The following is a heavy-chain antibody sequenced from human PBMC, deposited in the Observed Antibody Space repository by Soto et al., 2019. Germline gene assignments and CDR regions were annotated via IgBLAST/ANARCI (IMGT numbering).Heavy chain of an antibody. Sequence: GGFLRLSCAASGFSFSNYEMNWVRQAPGKGLEWVSFISTTSTTYYADSVKGRFTFSRDNAKNSLFLQMNSLRAEDTAVYYCARGYSVGYGFDYWGQGTPVTVSS. D-gene: IGHD5-18*01. CDR1: GFSFSNYE. J-gene: IGHJ4*02. CDR3: ARGYSVGYGFDY. V-gene: IGHV3-48*03. CDR2: ISTTSTT.